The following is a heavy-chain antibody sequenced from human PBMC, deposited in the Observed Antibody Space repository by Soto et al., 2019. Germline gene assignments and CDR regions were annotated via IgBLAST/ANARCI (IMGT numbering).Heavy chain of an antibody. Sequence: GGSLRLSCAASGFTFSSYSMNWVRQAPGKGLEWVSSISSSSSYIYYADSGKGRFTISRDNAKNSLYLQMNSLRAEDTAVYYCARSGYSSSWLDYWGQGTLVTVSS. CDR1: GFTFSSYS. V-gene: IGHV3-21*01. CDR3: ARSGYSSSWLDY. D-gene: IGHD6-13*01. J-gene: IGHJ4*02. CDR2: ISSSSSYI.